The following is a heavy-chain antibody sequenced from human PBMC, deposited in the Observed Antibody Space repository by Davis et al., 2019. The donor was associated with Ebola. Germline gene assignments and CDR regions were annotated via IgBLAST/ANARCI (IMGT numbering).Heavy chain of an antibody. J-gene: IGHJ6*02. Sequence: MPSETLSLTCAVSGGSISSSNWWSWVRQPPGKGLEWIGDIYNNGGTKYNPSFKSRVAISVDSSKNQVSLRVRSVTAADTATYHCAKLEGSGWYYLGVWGQGTTVIVSS. CDR1: GGSISSSNW. CDR2: IYNNGGT. V-gene: IGHV4-4*02. CDR3: AKLEGSGWYYLGV. D-gene: IGHD6-19*01.